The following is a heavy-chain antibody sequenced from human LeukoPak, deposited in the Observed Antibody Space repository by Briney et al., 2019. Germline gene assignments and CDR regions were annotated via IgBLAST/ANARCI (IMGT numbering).Heavy chain of an antibody. Sequence: ASVKVSFKASGYTFTGYYIHWVRQAPGQGLEWMEWINPNSGGTNYAQKFQGRVTMTRDTSISTAYMELSRLRSDDTAVYYCASPSCDSTSCYGWFDPWGQGTLVTVSS. J-gene: IGHJ5*02. CDR1: GYTFTGYY. D-gene: IGHD2-2*01. CDR2: INPNSGGT. CDR3: ASPSCDSTSCYGWFDP. V-gene: IGHV1-2*02.